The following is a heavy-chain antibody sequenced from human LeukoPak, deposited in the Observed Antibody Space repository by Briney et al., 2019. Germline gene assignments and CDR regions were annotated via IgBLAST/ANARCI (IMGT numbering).Heavy chain of an antibody. D-gene: IGHD5-12*01. Sequence: SETLSLTCTVSGGSISSYYWSWIRQPPGKGLEWIGYIYYSGSTNYNPSLERRVTISVDTSKNQFSLKLSSVTAADTAVYYCARWVATPYYFDYWGQGTLVTVSS. CDR1: GGSISSYY. V-gene: IGHV4-59*01. J-gene: IGHJ4*02. CDR2: IYYSGST. CDR3: ARWVATPYYFDY.